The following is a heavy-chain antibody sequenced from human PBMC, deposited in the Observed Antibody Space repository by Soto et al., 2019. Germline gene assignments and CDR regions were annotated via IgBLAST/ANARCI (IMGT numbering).Heavy chain of an antibody. V-gene: IGHV3-21*01. Sequence: GGSLRLSCAASGFTFSSYSMNWVRQAPGKGLEWVSSISSSSSYIYYEDSVKGRFIISRDNAKNSLYLQMNSLRAEDTAVYYCARDATDYDILTGYYLHDAFDIWGQGTMVTVSS. CDR1: GFTFSSYS. D-gene: IGHD3-9*01. J-gene: IGHJ3*02. CDR3: ARDATDYDILTGYYLHDAFDI. CDR2: ISSSSSYI.